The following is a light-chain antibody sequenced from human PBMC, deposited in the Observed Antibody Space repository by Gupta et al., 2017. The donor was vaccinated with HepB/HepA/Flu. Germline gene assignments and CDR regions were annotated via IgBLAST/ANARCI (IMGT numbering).Light chain of an antibody. J-gene: IGKJ4*01. Sequence: DIQMTQSPSSLSASVGDRVTITCRASQDIDNYLAWFQHKPGKAPKSLIYAASNLQSGVPSKFSGSGSGADFTLTISILPPEAFATYYIQQVSTYPLTFGGGTRLKMK. CDR3: QQVSTYPLT. V-gene: IGKV1-16*02. CDR2: AAS. CDR1: QDIDNY.